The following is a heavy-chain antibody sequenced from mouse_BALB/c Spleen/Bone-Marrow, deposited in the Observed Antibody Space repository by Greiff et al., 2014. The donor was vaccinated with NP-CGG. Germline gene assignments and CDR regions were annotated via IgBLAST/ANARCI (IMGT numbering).Heavy chain of an antibody. V-gene: IGHV14-3*02. CDR3: ASSGNYEWGAMDY. D-gene: IGHD2-1*01. CDR2: IYPWNGNT. Sequence: QLQQTGAELVKPGASVKMSFTASGFNIKDTYMHWGKQRPKQGLGWVGSIYPWNGNTNFFQTFQGKAPLTADTSSNTAYLQLSSLRSEDTAVYFCASSGNYEWGAMDYWGQGISVTVSS. J-gene: IGHJ4*01. CDR1: GFNIKDTY.